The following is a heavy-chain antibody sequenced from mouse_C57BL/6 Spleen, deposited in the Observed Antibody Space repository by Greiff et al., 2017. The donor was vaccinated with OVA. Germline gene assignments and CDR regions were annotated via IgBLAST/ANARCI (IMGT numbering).Heavy chain of an antibody. CDR2: ISSGSSTI. CDR3: AREGPFYYYGSSYYAMDY. D-gene: IGHD1-1*01. Sequence: EVMLVESGGGLVKPGGSLKLSCAASGFTFSDYGMHWVRQAPEKGLEWVAYISSGSSTIYYADTVKGRFTISRDNAKNTLFLQMTRLRSEDTAMYYCAREGPFYYYGSSYYAMDYWGQGTSVTVSS. J-gene: IGHJ4*01. CDR1: GFTFSDYG. V-gene: IGHV5-17*01.